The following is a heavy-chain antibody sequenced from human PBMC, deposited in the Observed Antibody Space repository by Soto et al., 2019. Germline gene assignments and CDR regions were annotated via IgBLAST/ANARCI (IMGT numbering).Heavy chain of an antibody. CDR2: IYYSEST. V-gene: IGHV4-59*01. J-gene: IGHJ3*02. CDR3: ARDRASYYYGTGTNIDAFAI. Sequence: GKGLEWIGYIYYSESTNYNPSLKSRVTISEDTSKNQFSLKLSSVTAADTAVYYCARDRASYYYGTGTNIDAFAIWGQGTIVIGSS. D-gene: IGHD3-10*01.